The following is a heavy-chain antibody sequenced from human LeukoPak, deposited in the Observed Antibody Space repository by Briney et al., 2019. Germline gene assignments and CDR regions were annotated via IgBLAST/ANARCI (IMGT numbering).Heavy chain of an antibody. CDR3: ARGYYWYFDL. J-gene: IGHJ2*01. CDR1: GGSISSYY. Sequence: SETLSLTCTVSGGSISSYYSSWIRQPPGKGLEWIGYIYYSGSTNYNPSLKSRVTISVDTSKNQFSLKLSSVTAADTAVYYCARGYYWYFDLWGRGTLVTVSS. CDR2: IYYSGST. V-gene: IGHV4-59*01.